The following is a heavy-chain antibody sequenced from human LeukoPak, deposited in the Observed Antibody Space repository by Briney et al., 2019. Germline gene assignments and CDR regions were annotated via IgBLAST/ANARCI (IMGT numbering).Heavy chain of an antibody. J-gene: IGHJ4*02. CDR2: VFHSGIT. Sequence: SETPSLTCTVSGGSISSSSHFGGWIRQPPGKGLEWIGAVFHSGITSYNPSLRSRVTISVDTSKNQFSLNLTSVTAADTAVYYCARQGITLIRGVKQYYFDYWGPGALVTVSS. CDR3: ARQGITLIRGVKQYYFDY. D-gene: IGHD3-10*01. V-gene: IGHV4-39*01. CDR1: GGSISSSSHF.